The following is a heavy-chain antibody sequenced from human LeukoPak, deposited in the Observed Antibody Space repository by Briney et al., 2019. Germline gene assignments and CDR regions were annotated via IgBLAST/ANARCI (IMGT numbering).Heavy chain of an antibody. CDR2: IVVGSGNT. V-gene: IGHV1-58*01. J-gene: IGHJ4*02. CDR1: GFTFTSSA. D-gene: IGHD4-23*01. Sequence: SVKVSCKASGFTFTSSAVQWVRQARGQRLEWIGWIVVGSGNTNYAQKSQERVTITRDMSTSTAYMELSSLRSEDTAVYYCAADPYGGNGLCDYWGQGALVTVSS. CDR3: AADPYGGNGLCDY.